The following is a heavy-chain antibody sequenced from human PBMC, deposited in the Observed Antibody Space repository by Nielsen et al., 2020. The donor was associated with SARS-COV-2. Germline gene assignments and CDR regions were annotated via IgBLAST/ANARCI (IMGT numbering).Heavy chain of an antibody. Sequence: GGSLRLSCTASGFPFGDYAMSWFRQAPGRGLEWVGRIKSNADGGTTYYGAPVKGRFTISRDDSTNTVYLQMNSLKIEDTGLYYCTTEISYYGSGRRPFDCWGQGTLVSVSS. J-gene: IGHJ4*02. CDR3: TTEISYYGSGRRPFDC. D-gene: IGHD3-10*01. CDR2: IKSNADGGTT. V-gene: IGHV3-15*01. CDR1: GFPFGDYA.